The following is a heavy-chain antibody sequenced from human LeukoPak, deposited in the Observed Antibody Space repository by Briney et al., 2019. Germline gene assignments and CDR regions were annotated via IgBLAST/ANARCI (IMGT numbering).Heavy chain of an antibody. CDR3: AKDRELAFDY. CDR2: ISPSGRTI. Sequence: PGGSLRLSCAASGFTCSSHEMNWVRQAPGKGLEWVSYISPSGRTIYYADSVKGRFTISRDNAKNSLYLQMNSLRAEDTAVYYCAKDRELAFDYWGQGTLVTVSS. V-gene: IGHV3-48*03. D-gene: IGHD1-26*01. J-gene: IGHJ4*02. CDR1: GFTCSSHE.